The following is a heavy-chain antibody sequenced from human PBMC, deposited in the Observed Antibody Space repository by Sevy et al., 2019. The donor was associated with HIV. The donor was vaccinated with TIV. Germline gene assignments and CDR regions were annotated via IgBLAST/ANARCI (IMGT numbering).Heavy chain of an antibody. CDR3: VREGLGGFSYSLDF. CDR2: MKQDGSDK. J-gene: IGHJ4*02. Sequence: GGSLRLSCAASGFTFSSYWMSWVRQAPGKGLEWVATMKQDGSDKYYVDSVKGRFTISRDNAKNSLYLQMNSLRAEDTAVFYCVREGLGGFSYSLDFWGQGTLVTVSS. D-gene: IGHD5-18*01. CDR1: GFTFSSYW. V-gene: IGHV3-7*01.